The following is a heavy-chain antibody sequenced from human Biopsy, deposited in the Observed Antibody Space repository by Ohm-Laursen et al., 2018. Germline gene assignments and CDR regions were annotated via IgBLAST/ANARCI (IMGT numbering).Heavy chain of an antibody. CDR3: ARDYDTSGYYYVS. Sequence: GTLSLTCAVSGGSISNNNYYWGWIRQPPGKGLEWIGSIFYRGSTHYKPSLKSRVNISVDTSKNQFSLKLNSVTAADTAVYYCARDYDTSGYYYVSWGQGTLVTVSS. D-gene: IGHD3-22*01. CDR1: GGSISNNNYY. V-gene: IGHV4-39*01. J-gene: IGHJ5*02. CDR2: IFYRGST.